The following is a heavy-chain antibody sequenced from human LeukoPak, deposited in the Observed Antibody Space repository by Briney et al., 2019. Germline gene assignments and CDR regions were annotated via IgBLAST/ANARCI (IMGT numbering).Heavy chain of an antibody. V-gene: IGHV3-11*01. Sequence: GGSLRLSCAATGFAFSDYYMSWIRQAPGKGLEWLSYISSSGRTIYYADSVKGRFTISRDNAKNSLHLQMNSLRVEDTAVYYCARHYYHGSGHGGYWGQGTLVTVSS. CDR2: ISSSGRTI. D-gene: IGHD3-22*01. J-gene: IGHJ4*02. CDR1: GFAFSDYY. CDR3: ARHYYHGSGHGGY.